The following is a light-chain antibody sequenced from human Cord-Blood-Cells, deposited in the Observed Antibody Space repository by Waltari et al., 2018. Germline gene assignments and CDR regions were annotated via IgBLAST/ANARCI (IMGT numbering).Light chain of an antibody. J-gene: IGKJ4*01. CDR3: QQYYSYPLT. CDR2: AAS. V-gene: IGKV1-8*01. CDR1: QGISSY. Sequence: AFRITKFPSSLSPPPGDRAPTTCRASQGISSYLAWYQQKPGKAPKLLIYAASTLQSGVPTRFSGSGSGTDFTLTISCLQSEDFATYYCQQYYSYPLTFGGGTKVEIK.